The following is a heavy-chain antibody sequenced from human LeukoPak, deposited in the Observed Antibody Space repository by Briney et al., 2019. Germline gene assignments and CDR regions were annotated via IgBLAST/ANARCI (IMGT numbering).Heavy chain of an antibody. J-gene: IGHJ3*02. CDR1: GYTFTSYG. V-gene: IGHV1-18*01. D-gene: IGHD3-22*01. Sequence: ASVKVSCKASGYTFTSYGISWVRQAPGQGLEWMGWISAYNGNTNYAQKLQGRVTITTDTSNSTAYLELRRLRSDDTAVYYCARASDSSGSDAFDIWGQGAMVTVSS. CDR3: ARASDSSGSDAFDI. CDR2: ISAYNGNT.